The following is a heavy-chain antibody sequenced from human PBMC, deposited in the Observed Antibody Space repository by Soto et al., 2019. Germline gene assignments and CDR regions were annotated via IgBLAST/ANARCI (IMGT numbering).Heavy chain of an antibody. Sequence: ASVKVSCKASGFTFTSSAVQWVRQARGQRLEWIGWIVVGSGNTNYAQKFQERVTITRDMSTSTAYMELSSLRSEDTAVYYCAADFLEWLDYYGMDVWGQGTTVTVSS. CDR3: AADFLEWLDYYGMDV. J-gene: IGHJ6*02. V-gene: IGHV1-58*01. D-gene: IGHD3-3*01. CDR2: IVVGSGNT. CDR1: GFTFTSSA.